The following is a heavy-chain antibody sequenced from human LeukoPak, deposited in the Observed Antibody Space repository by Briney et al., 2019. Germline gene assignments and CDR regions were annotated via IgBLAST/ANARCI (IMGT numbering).Heavy chain of an antibody. Sequence: GGSLRLSCAASDFTVSRNYMSWVRQAPGKGLEWVSGISWDSVNIDYADSVKGRFTISRDNAKNSLYLQMNSLRAEDTALYYCAKSPTFTTVTTPLDHWGQGTRVTVSS. D-gene: IGHD4-17*01. J-gene: IGHJ4*02. V-gene: IGHV3-9*01. CDR3: AKSPTFTTVTTPLDH. CDR2: ISWDSVNI. CDR1: DFTVSRNY.